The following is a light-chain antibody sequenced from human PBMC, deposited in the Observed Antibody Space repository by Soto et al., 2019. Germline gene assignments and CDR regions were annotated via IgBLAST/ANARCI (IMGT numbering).Light chain of an antibody. CDR3: SSYTGSSNNVL. CDR1: GSDVGGYNH. V-gene: IGLV2-14*01. CDR2: DVN. Sequence: QSALTQPASVSGSPGQSITISCTGTGSDVGGYNHVSWYQQHPGKAPKVMIYDVNNRPAGVSNRFSGSKSGNTASLTISGLQAEDEADYYCSSYTGSSNNVLFGGGTKLTVL. J-gene: IGLJ2*01.